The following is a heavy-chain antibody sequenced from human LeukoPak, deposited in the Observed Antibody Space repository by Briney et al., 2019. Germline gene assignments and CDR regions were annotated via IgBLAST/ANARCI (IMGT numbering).Heavy chain of an antibody. V-gene: IGHV3-48*03. J-gene: IGHJ3*01. CDR1: GFTFSSYE. CDR3: ARAGLVVVTAKKSDAFDV. Sequence: GGSLRLSCAASGFTFSSYEMIWVRQAPGKGLEWLSYIGSSGSTKYYADSVKGRFTISRDNAENSLYLRMNSLKTEDTAVYYCARAGLVVVTAKKSDAFDVWGQGTMVTVSS. CDR2: IGSSGSTK. D-gene: IGHD2-21*02.